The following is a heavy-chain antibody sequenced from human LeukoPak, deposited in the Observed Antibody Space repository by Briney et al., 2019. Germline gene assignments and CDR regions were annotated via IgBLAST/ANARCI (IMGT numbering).Heavy chain of an antibody. CDR1: GFTFDDYA. Sequence: PGRSLRLSCAASGFTFDDYAMHWVRQAPGKGLECVSGISWNSGSIGYADSVKGRFTISRDNAKNSLYLQMNSLRAEDTALYYCAKVGDSSGYYNPYFDYWGQGTLVTVSS. CDR2: ISWNSGSI. D-gene: IGHD3-22*01. CDR3: AKVGDSSGYYNPYFDY. V-gene: IGHV3-9*01. J-gene: IGHJ4*02.